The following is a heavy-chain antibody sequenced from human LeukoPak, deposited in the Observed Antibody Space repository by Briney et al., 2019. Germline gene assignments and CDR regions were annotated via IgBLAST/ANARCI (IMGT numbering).Heavy chain of an antibody. CDR2: IYSSGNT. Sequence: SETLSLTCTVSGASITNSYWNWVRQPPGKGLEWIGYIYSSGNTNYNPSLKGRATISLDVSKNQFSLKLTSVTAADTAVYYCANSYDGKIVPFDNWGQGALVAVSS. V-gene: IGHV4-4*09. D-gene: IGHD4-23*01. J-gene: IGHJ4*02. CDR3: ANSYDGKIVPFDN. CDR1: GASITNSY.